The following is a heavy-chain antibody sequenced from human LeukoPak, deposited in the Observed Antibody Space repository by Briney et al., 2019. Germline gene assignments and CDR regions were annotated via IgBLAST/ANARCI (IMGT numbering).Heavy chain of an antibody. CDR1: GGSFSGYY. CDR2: INHSGST. J-gene: IGHJ4*02. V-gene: IGHV4-34*01. CDR3: ASFGRITIFGVVIPHYFDY. D-gene: IGHD3-3*01. Sequence: KPSETLSLTCAVYGGSFSGYYWSWIRQPPGKGLEWIGEINHSGSTNYNPSLESRVTISVDTSKNQFSLKLSSVTAADTAVYYCASFGRITIFGVVIPHYFDYWGQGTLVTVSS.